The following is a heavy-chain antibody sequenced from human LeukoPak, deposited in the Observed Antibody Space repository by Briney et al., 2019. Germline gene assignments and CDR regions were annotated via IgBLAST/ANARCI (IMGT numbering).Heavy chain of an antibody. D-gene: IGHD2-15*01. Sequence: SETLSLTCTVSGGSISSYYWSWIRQPPGKGLEWIGYIYYSGSTNYNPSLKSRVTISVDTSKNQFSLKLSSVTAADTAVYYCARGRPYSSGGRCYVDWGQGTLVTVSS. CDR2: IYYSGST. CDR1: GGSISSYY. CDR3: ARGRPYSSGGRCYVD. J-gene: IGHJ4*02. V-gene: IGHV4-59*01.